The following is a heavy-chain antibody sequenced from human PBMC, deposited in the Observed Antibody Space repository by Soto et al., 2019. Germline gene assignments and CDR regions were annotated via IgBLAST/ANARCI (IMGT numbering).Heavy chain of an antibody. V-gene: IGHV3-30*14. CDR3: ARDKGPRYDFWSGYYSGAYYYGMDV. Sequence: QVQLVESGGGVVQPGRSLRLSCAASGFTFSSYAMHWVRQAPGKGLEWVAVISYDGSNKYYADSVKGRFTISRDNSKNTLYXXMXSRXAEDTAVYYCARDKGPRYDFWSGYYSGAYYYGMDVWGQGTTVTVSS. CDR2: ISYDGSNK. J-gene: IGHJ6*02. CDR1: GFTFSSYA. D-gene: IGHD3-3*01.